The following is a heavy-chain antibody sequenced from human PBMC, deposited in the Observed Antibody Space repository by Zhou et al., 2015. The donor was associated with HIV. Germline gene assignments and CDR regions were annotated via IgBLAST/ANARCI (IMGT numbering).Heavy chain of an antibody. CDR3: ARDRSLA. Sequence: QVQLVQSEAEVKKPGSSVKVSCKASGGTFSSYAINWVRQAPGQGFEWMGGIIPVLGRTNYAQKFQDRVTIIADESTSTAYMELSSLKSEDTAVYYCARDRSLAWGQGTLVTSPQ. CDR2: IIPVLGRT. V-gene: IGHV1-69*01. J-gene: IGHJ5*02. CDR1: GGTFSSYA. D-gene: IGHD3-3*01.